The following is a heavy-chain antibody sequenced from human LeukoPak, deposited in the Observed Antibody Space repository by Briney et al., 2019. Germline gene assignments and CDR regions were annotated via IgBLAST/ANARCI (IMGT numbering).Heavy chain of an antibody. CDR1: GYSFTSYW. J-gene: IGHJ4*02. CDR2: IYPGDPDT. D-gene: IGHD3-10*02. Sequence: GESLKISCKGSGYSFTSYWIGWVRQMPGKGLEWMGIIYPGDPDTRYSPSFQGQVTISADKSISTAYLQWSSLKASDTAMYYCARHSSVRGDYFDYWGQGTLVTVSS. V-gene: IGHV5-51*01. CDR3: ARHSSVRGDYFDY.